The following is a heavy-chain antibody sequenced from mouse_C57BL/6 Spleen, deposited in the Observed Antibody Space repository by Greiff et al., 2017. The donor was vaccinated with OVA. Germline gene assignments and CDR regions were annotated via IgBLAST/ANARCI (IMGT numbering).Heavy chain of an antibody. CDR3: ARLNITTVVPTDAMDY. Sequence: QVQLKQPGTELVKPGASVKLSCKASGYTFTSYWMHWVKQRPGQGLEWIGNINPSNGGTNYNEKFKSKATLTVDKSSSTAYMQLSSLTSEDSAVYYCARLNITTVVPTDAMDYWGQGTSVTVSS. V-gene: IGHV1-53*01. J-gene: IGHJ4*01. CDR2: INPSNGGT. D-gene: IGHD1-1*01. CDR1: GYTFTSYW.